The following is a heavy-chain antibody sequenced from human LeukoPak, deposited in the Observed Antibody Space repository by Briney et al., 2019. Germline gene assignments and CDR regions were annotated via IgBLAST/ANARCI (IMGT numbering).Heavy chain of an antibody. Sequence: GGSLRLSCAASGFTFSSYAMSWVRQAPGKGLEWVSAISGSGGSTYYADSVKGRFTISRDNSKNALYLQMNSLRAEDTAVYYCAKDDSITMIVLSPYFDYWGQGTLVTVSS. J-gene: IGHJ4*02. CDR2: ISGSGGST. CDR3: AKDDSITMIVLSPYFDY. CDR1: GFTFSSYA. D-gene: IGHD3-22*01. V-gene: IGHV3-23*01.